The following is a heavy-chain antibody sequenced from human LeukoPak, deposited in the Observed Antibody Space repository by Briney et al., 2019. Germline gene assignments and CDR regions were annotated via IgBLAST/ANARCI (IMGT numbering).Heavy chain of an antibody. Sequence: GSLRLSCAASGFTFDDYGMSWVRQAPGKGLEWVSGINWNGGSTGYADSVKGRFTISRDNAKNSLYLQMNSLRAEDTAVYYCAKDDRWLQFCCWGQGTLVTVSS. V-gene: IGHV3-20*04. J-gene: IGHJ4*02. CDR2: INWNGGST. D-gene: IGHD5-24*01. CDR1: GFTFDDYG. CDR3: AKDDRWLQFCC.